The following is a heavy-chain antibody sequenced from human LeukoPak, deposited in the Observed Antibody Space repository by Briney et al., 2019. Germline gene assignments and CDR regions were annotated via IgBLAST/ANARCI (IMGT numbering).Heavy chain of an antibody. CDR3: AREDLVGRWVY. CDR1: GFTFSSYG. Sequence: GGSLRLSCAASGFTFSSYGMSWVRQAPGKGLEWVSSISSSSSHIYYADSVKGRFTISRDNAKNSLYLQMNSLRAEDTAVYYCAREDLVGRWVYWGQGILVTVSS. V-gene: IGHV3-21*01. D-gene: IGHD3-9*01. CDR2: ISSSSSHI. J-gene: IGHJ4*02.